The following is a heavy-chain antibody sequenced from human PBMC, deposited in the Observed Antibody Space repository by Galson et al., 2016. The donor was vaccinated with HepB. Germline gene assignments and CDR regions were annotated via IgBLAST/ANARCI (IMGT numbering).Heavy chain of an antibody. V-gene: IGHV3-21*01. CDR1: GFTFSRYS. CDR3: SRGQILSAIFDY. CDR2: ISSSSSSI. Sequence: SLRLSCAASGFTFSRYSMNWVRQAPGKGLEWVSSISSSSSSIYYADSVKGRFTISRDNANNSLYLQMNSLRAEDTAVYYCSRGQILSAIFDYWGQGTLVTVSS. D-gene: IGHD2/OR15-2a*01. J-gene: IGHJ4*02.